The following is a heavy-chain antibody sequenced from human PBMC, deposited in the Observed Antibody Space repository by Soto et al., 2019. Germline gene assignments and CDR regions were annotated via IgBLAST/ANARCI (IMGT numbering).Heavy chain of an antibody. CDR3: ARDPVLNWNLFHYTMDV. J-gene: IGHJ6*02. CDR1: GYTFANYY. V-gene: IGHV1-2*02. CDR2: INPNTAFT. Sequence: ASVKVSCKASGYTFANYYLHWVRQAPGQGLEWMGWINPNTAFTKYAQNFQGRVTMTSDTSISTAYMELSSLRSDDTAVYYCARDPVLNWNLFHYTMDVWGQGTTVTVSS. D-gene: IGHD1-1*01.